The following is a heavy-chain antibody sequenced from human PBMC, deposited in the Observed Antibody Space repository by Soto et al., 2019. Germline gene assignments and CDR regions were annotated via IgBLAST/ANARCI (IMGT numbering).Heavy chain of an antibody. Sequence: EVQLLESGGGLVQPGGSLRLSCAASGFTFSSYAMSWVRQAPGKGLEWVSAISGSGGSTYYADSVKGRFTISRDNSKNTLYLQMNSLRAEDTAVYYCARYCSGGSCYSIGRYYYYYGMDVWGQGTTVTVSS. D-gene: IGHD2-15*01. CDR2: ISGSGGST. J-gene: IGHJ6*02. V-gene: IGHV3-23*01. CDR1: GFTFSSYA. CDR3: ARYCSGGSCYSIGRYYYYYGMDV.